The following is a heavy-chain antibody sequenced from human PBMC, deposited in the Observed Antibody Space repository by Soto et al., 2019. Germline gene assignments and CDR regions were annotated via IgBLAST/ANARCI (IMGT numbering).Heavy chain of an antibody. CDR3: ARDIDG. CDR2: ISSSSSTI. CDR1: GFTFSSYS. Sequence: EVQVVESGGGLVQPGGSLRLSCAASGFTFSSYSMNWVRQAPGKGLEWVSYISSSSSTIFCAEFVKGRFTVSRDNAKNSLSLQRNSLRAEDTAVYYCARDIDGGGQGTLVTVSS. V-gene: IGHV3-48*01. J-gene: IGHJ4*02. D-gene: IGHD2-15*01.